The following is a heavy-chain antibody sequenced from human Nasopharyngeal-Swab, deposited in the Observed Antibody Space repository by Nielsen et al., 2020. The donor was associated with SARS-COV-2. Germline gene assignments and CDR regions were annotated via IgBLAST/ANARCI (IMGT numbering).Heavy chain of an antibody. V-gene: IGHV3-48*03. D-gene: IGHD5-18*01. CDR2: ISSSGSTI. J-gene: IGHJ4*02. Sequence: VRQAPGKGLEWVSYISSSGSTIYYADSVKGQFTISRDNAKNSLYLQMNSLRAEDTAVYYCARADSYGYRGPFDYWGQGTLVTVSS. CDR3: ARADSYGYRGPFDY.